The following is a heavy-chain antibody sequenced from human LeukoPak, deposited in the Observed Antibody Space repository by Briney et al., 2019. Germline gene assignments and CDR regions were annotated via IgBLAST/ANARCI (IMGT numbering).Heavy chain of an antibody. V-gene: IGHV3-48*01. D-gene: IGHD3-10*01. CDR1: GFTFNSYS. CDR3: ARGLDGESFTFHY. CDR2: SSGSSSAK. J-gene: IGHJ4*02. Sequence: GGSLRLSCAASGFTFNSYSMHWVRQAPGKGLEWVSYSSGSSSAKYYVASVKGRFTISRDNAKTSVYLQMDSLRAEDTAVYYCARGLDGESFTFHYWGQGTLVTVSS.